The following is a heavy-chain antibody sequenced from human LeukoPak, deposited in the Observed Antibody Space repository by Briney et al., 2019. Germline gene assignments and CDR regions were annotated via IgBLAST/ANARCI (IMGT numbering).Heavy chain of an antibody. D-gene: IGHD3-10*01. Sequence: ASVKVSCKASGYTFTSYAMHWVRQAPGQRFEWMGWINAGNGNTKYSQKFQGRVTITRDTSASTAYMELSSLRSEDTAVYYCARGPQLLWFGELPGPLDYWGQGTLVTVSS. CDR1: GYTFTSYA. CDR3: ARGPQLLWFGELPGPLDY. CDR2: INAGNGNT. V-gene: IGHV1-3*01. J-gene: IGHJ4*02.